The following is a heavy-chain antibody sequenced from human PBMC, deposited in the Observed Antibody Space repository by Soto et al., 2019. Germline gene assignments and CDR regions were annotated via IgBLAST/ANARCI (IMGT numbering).Heavy chain of an antibody. J-gene: IGHJ3*02. Sequence: TLSLTCAVYGGSFSGYYWSWIRQPPGKGLEWIGEINHSGSTNYNPSLKSRVTISVDTSKNQFSLKLSSVTAADTAVYYCARDLLGGDAFDIWGQGTMVTVSS. V-gene: IGHV4-34*09. CDR2: INHSGST. CDR1: GGSFSGYY. D-gene: IGHD3-16*01. CDR3: ARDLLGGDAFDI.